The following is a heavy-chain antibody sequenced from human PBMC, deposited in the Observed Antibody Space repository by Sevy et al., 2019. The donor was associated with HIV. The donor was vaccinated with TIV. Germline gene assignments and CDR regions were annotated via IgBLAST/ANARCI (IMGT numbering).Heavy chain of an antibody. Sequence: SDTLSLTCAVSGGSISSGGYSWSWIRQPPGKGLEWIGYIYHSGSTYYNPSLKSRVTISVDRSKNQFSLKLSSVTAADTAVYYCARGSPHRYYYDSSGYSHPFDYWGQGTLVTVSS. CDR2: IYHSGST. J-gene: IGHJ4*02. CDR1: GGSISSGGYS. V-gene: IGHV4-30-2*01. CDR3: ARGSPHRYYYDSSGYSHPFDY. D-gene: IGHD3-22*01.